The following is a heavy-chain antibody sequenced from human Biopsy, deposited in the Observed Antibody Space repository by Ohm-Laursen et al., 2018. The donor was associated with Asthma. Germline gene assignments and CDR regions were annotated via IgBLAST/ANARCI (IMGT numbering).Heavy chain of an antibody. CDR2: INAGNGNI. Sequence: ASVKVSCNASGYTFINYAIHWVRQAPGQRLEWVGWINAGNGNIKYSQKFQGRVTISRDTSASTAYMDLSSLRSEDTAVYYCARTYYDFLTGQVNDAFAMWGQGTMVTVSS. CDR3: ARTYYDFLTGQVNDAFAM. D-gene: IGHD3-9*01. J-gene: IGHJ3*02. CDR1: GYTFINYA. V-gene: IGHV1-3*01.